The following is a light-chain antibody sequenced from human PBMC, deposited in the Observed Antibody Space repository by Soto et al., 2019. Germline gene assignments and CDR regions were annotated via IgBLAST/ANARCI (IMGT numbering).Light chain of an antibody. CDR1: SSDVGGYNY. V-gene: IGLV2-14*01. CDR2: DVS. Sequence: QSALTQPASVSGSPGQSITISCTGTSSDVGGYNYVSWYQQHPGKAPKLMIYDVSKRPSGVSNRFSGSKSGNTASLTISGLKADEEADCYCSSYTSSSTPSVFGTGTKLTVL. J-gene: IGLJ1*01. CDR3: SSYTSSSTPSV.